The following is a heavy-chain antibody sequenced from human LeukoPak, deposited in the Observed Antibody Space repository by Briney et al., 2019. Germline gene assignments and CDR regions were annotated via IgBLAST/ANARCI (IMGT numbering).Heavy chain of an antibody. CDR1: GFTFSSYS. CDR2: ISSSSSYI. Sequence: GGSLRLSCAASGFTFSSYSMNWVRQAPGKGLEWVSSISSSSSYIYYADSVKGRFTISRDNAKNSLYLQMNSLRAEDTAVYYCARNSGSYLVDFDYWGQGTLVTVSS. CDR3: ARNSGSYLVDFDY. V-gene: IGHV3-21*01. D-gene: IGHD1-26*01. J-gene: IGHJ4*02.